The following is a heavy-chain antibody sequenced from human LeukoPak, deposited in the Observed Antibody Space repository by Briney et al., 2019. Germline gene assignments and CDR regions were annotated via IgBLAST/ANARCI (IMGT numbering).Heavy chain of an antibody. V-gene: IGHV1-69*04. CDR3: ARDGIVVVPAAATPQDYYYYYMDV. Sequence: SVKVSCKASGGTFSSYTISWVRQAPGQGLEWMGRIIPILGIANYAQKFQGRVTITADKSTSTAYMELSSQRSEDTAVYYCARDGIVVVPAAATPQDYYYYYMDVWGKGTTVTVSS. CDR2: IIPILGIA. D-gene: IGHD2-2*01. CDR1: GGTFSSYT. J-gene: IGHJ6*03.